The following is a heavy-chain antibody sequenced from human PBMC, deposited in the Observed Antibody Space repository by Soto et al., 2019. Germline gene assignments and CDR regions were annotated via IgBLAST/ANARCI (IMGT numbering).Heavy chain of an antibody. J-gene: IGHJ4*02. CDR2: MNPNSGNT. CDR3: VRATYFSDSSGYTRCLDY. V-gene: IGHV1-8*01. Sequence: AAVPVSCKDSLYTFPIYDINCVRQDAGQGLEWMGWMNPNSGNTGYAQKFQGRVTMTRNTSISTAYMELSSLRSEDTAVYYCVRATYFSDSSGYTRCLDYWGQGTRVTVSA. CDR1: LYTFPIYD. D-gene: IGHD3-22*01.